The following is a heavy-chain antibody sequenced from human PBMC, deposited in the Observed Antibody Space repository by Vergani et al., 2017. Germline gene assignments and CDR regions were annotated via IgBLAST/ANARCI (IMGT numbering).Heavy chain of an antibody. CDR1: GGSISSGDHC. CDR3: ARVDTQVPATSHFYYMDV. V-gene: IGHV4-31*11. CDR2: IFYSGTT. D-gene: IGHD6-25*01. J-gene: IGHJ6*03. Sequence: QVQLQESGPGVVKPSQTLSLTCAVSGGSISSGDHCWTWIRQRTGKGLEWIGYIFYSGTTYDTPSLRSRLTISVDTSQNQFSLKLRSVTAADTAVYYCARVDTQVPATSHFYYMDVWGKGTTVVVSS.